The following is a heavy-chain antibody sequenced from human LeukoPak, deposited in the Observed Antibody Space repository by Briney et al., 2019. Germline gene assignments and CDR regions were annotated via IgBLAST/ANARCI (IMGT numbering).Heavy chain of an antibody. CDR1: GYTFTGYY. D-gene: IGHD3-22*01. V-gene: IGHV1-2*02. Sequence: ASVKVSCKASGYTFTGYYMHWVRQAPGQGLEWMGWINPNSGGTNYAQKFQGRVTMTRDTSISTAYMELSRLRSDDTAVYYCARALHYYGSSGQHPTFGYWGQGTLVTVSS. J-gene: IGHJ4*02. CDR2: INPNSGGT. CDR3: ARALHYYGSSGQHPTFGY.